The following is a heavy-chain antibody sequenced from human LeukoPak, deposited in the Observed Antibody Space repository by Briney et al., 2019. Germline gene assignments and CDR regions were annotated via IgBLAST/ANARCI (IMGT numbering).Heavy chain of an antibody. CDR3: ARKIYGSGSYYFDY. CDR1: GFTFDDYG. CDR2: INWNGGST. Sequence: GGSLRLSCAASGFTFDDYGMSWVRQAPGKGLEWVSGINWNGGSTGYADSVKGRFTISRDNAKNSLYLQVNSLRAEDTALYYCARKIYGSGSYYFDYWGQGTLVTVSS. V-gene: IGHV3-20*04. J-gene: IGHJ4*02. D-gene: IGHD3-10*01.